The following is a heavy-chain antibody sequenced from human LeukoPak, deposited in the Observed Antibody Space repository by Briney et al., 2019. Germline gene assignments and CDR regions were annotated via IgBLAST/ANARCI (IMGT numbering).Heavy chain of an antibody. Sequence: ASVTVSCTASGYTFTIYYMHWVRQAPGQGLEWMGIINPSGGSTSYAQKFQGRVTMTRDMSTSTVYMELSSLRSEDTAVYYCARDRGGSWREYYYYFFRAVGKKGTTLTFSS. J-gene: IGHJ6*03. CDR1: GYTFTIYY. CDR2: INPSGGST. CDR3: ARDRGGSWREYYYYFFRAV. V-gene: IGHV1-46*01. D-gene: IGHD3-10*01.